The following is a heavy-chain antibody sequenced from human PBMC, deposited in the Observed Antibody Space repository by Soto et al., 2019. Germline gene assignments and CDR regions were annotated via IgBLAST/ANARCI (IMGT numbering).Heavy chain of an antibody. Sequence: GGSLRLSCAASGFTFSSYAMSWVRQAPGKGLEWVSAISGSGGSTYYADSVKGRFTISRDNSKNTLYLQMNSLRAEDTAVYYCAKDGYDILTGYYNVMPKTEYYYYYYGMDVWGQGTTVTVSS. CDR1: GFTFSSYA. CDR2: ISGSGGST. CDR3: AKDGYDILTGYYNVMPKTEYYYYYYGMDV. J-gene: IGHJ6*02. D-gene: IGHD3-9*01. V-gene: IGHV3-23*01.